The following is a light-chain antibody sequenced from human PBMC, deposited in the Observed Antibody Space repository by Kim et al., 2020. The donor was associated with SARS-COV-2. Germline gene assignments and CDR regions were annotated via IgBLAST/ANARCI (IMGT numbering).Light chain of an antibody. CDR1: QSVTRAY. CDR2: GAS. J-gene: IGKJ4*01. Sequence: CPGERATLFCRASQSVTRAYLAWYQQKPVQGPRLLIFGASSRATGIPDRFSGSGSGTDFTLTITRLEPEDFAVYYCQQYGSSPLTFGGGTKVDIK. CDR3: QQYGSSPLT. V-gene: IGKV3-20*01.